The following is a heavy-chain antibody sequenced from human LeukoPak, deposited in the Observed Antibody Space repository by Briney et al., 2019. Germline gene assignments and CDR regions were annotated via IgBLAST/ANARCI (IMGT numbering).Heavy chain of an antibody. CDR1: GGSISNYY. CDR3: ARVFRRDGYFDY. CDR2: IYYKGST. Sequence: SETLSLTCTVSGGSISNYYWSWIRQPPGKRLEWIGYIYYKGSTNYNPSLKSRVTISVDTSRNQFSLKLDSVTAADTAVYYCARVFRRDGYFDYWGQGTLVTVSS. D-gene: IGHD2-15*01. J-gene: IGHJ4*02. V-gene: IGHV4-59*01.